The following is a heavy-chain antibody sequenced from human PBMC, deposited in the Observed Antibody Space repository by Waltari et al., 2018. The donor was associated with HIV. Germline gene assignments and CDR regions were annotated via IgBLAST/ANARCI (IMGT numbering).Heavy chain of an antibody. Sequence: QLQLQESGPGLVKPSETLSLTCTVSGCSISSSSYYWGWVRQPPGKGLGWIGSIYYSGSTSYNPSRKRRVTISVDTSKNQFSLKLSSVTAADTAVYYCARYDLGHSSSFYWGQGTLVTVSS. V-gene: IGHV4-39*01. CDR1: GCSISSSSYY. J-gene: IGHJ4*02. CDR3: ARYDLGHSSSFY. D-gene: IGHD6-6*01. CDR2: IYYSGST.